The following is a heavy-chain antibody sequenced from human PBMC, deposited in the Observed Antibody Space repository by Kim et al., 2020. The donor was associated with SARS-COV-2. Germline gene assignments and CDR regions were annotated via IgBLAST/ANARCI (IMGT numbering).Heavy chain of an antibody. D-gene: IGHD4-17*01. J-gene: IGHJ4*02. CDR2: T. Sequence: TKYGQRVQGRVIMTPDPSTNTAYMELWSLRSDDTAMYYCARGAYGDVSFDYWGQGTLVTVSS. CDR3: ARGAYGDVSFDY. V-gene: IGHV1-18*01.